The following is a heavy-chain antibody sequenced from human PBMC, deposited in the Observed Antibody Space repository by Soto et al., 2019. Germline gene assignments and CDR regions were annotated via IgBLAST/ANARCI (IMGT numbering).Heavy chain of an antibody. J-gene: IGHJ6*03. CDR3: ARAYRKVVPAAMTYYHYYMDV. D-gene: IGHD2-2*01. CDR2: MNPNSGNT. CDR1: GYTFTSYD. V-gene: IGHV1-8*01. Sequence: GASVKVSCKASGYTFTSYDINWVRQATGQGLEWMGWMNPNSGNTGYAQKFQGRVTMTRNASISTAYMELSSLRSEDTAVYYCARAYRKVVPAAMTYYHYYMDVWGKGTTVTVSS.